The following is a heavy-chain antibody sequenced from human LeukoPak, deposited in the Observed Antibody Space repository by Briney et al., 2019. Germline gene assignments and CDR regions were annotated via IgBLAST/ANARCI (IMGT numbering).Heavy chain of an antibody. CDR3: SRESGPFCPFGY. Sequence: PSGTLSLTRGVSGGSISGTNWWSWVRQPPGQGLEWIGEISLAGQTNYNPSLNGRVTMSLDKSSNQLSLHLTSVTAADTATYYCSRESGPFCPFGYWGQGTLVSVSS. D-gene: IGHD1-26*01. J-gene: IGHJ4*02. CDR1: GGSISGTNW. V-gene: IGHV4-4*02. CDR2: ISLAGQT.